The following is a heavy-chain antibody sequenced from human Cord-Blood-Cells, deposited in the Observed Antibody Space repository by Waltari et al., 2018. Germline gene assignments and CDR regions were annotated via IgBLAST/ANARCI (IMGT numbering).Heavy chain of an antibody. CDR3: ARRRDAFDI. J-gene: IGHJ3*02. CDR1: GGSISSSSSY. V-gene: IGHV4-39*01. Sequence: QLQLQESGPGLVKPSETLSLTCTVSGGSISSSSSYWGWIRQPPGKGLEWLGSIYYSGSTYDNPSLKSRVTIAVDTSKNQFSLKLSSVTAADTAVYYCARRRDAFDIWGQGTMVTVSS. CDR2: IYYSGST.